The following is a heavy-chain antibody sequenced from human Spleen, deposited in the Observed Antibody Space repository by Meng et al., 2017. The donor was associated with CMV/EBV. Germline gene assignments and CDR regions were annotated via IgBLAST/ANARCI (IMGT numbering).Heavy chain of an antibody. Sequence: DSVSSGSYFWTWIRQPPGKGLEWLGHIYYSGSTIYNPSLKSRVTISIDTSKNQFSLMLISVTAADTALYFCSRDTVAASRPYYFDYWGQGALVTVSS. J-gene: IGHJ4*02. D-gene: IGHD1-26*01. CDR3: SRDTVAASRPYYFDY. CDR2: IYYSGST. V-gene: IGHV4-61*01. CDR1: DSVSSGSYF.